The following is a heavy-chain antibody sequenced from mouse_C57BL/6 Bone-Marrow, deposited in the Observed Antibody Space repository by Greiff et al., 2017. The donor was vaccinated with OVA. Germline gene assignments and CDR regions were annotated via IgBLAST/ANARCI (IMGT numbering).Heavy chain of an antibody. CDR3: ARKRDYDYDVGWFAY. D-gene: IGHD2-4*01. CDR2: IDPSDSYT. Sequence: VQLQQPGAELVMPGASVKLSCKASGYTFTSYWMHWVKQRPGQGLEWIGEIDPSDSYTNYNPKFKGKSTLTVDNSSSTPYMQLSSLTSEDSAVYYCARKRDYDYDVGWFAYWGQGTLVTVSA. J-gene: IGHJ3*01. V-gene: IGHV1-69*01. CDR1: GYTFTSYW.